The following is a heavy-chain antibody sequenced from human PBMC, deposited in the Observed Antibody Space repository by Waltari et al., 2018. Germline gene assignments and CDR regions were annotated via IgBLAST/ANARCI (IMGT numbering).Heavy chain of an antibody. J-gene: IGHJ4*02. CDR1: GFTFSSSA. Sequence: EVQLLESGGGLVQPGGSLRLSCAASGFTFSSSAMSWVRQAPVKGLEWVSVIYSGYSTNYADSVRGRFTISRDNSKNTLFLQMNSLRGEDTAVYYCAKNQAVTHHTPDSWGQGTLVTVSS. V-gene: IGHV3-23*03. CDR3: AKNQAVTHHTPDS. D-gene: IGHD4-17*01. CDR2: IYSGYST.